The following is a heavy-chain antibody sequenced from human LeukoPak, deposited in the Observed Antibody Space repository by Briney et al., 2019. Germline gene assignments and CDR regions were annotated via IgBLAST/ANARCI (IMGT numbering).Heavy chain of an antibody. Sequence: GGSLRLSCAASGFTFSNYWMHWVRQDPGKGLMWVSRISRDATYTTYADSVKGRFTISRDNAKNMLYLQMNSLRAEDTAVYHCVRDKDNMIVGDAFDVWGQGTMVTVSS. CDR2: ISRDATYT. D-gene: IGHD3-22*01. V-gene: IGHV3-74*01. CDR3: VRDKDNMIVGDAFDV. CDR1: GFTFSNYW. J-gene: IGHJ3*01.